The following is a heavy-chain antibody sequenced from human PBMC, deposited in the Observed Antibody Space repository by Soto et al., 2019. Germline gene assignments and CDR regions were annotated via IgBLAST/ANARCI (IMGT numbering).Heavy chain of an antibody. CDR3: AKSLWEGPSRFDY. Sequence: GGSLRLSCAASGFTFSSYGMHWVRQAPGKGLEWVAVISYDGSNKYYADSVKGRFTISRDNSKNTLYLQMNSLRAEDTAVYYCAKSLWEGPSRFDYWGQGTLVTVSS. J-gene: IGHJ4*02. CDR2: ISYDGSNK. V-gene: IGHV3-30*18. D-gene: IGHD1-26*01. CDR1: GFTFSSYG.